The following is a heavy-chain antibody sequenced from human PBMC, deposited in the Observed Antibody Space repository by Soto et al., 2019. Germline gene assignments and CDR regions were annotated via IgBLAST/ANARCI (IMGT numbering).Heavy chain of an antibody. V-gene: IGHV3-13*05. J-gene: IGHJ6*02. CDR3: ARAYSGRLPRRADYYFAMDV. D-gene: IGHD2-15*01. CDR2: IGAADDP. CDR1: GCTLSGYD. Sequence: GESLKISCAASGCTLSGYDMHWVRQTTGKGLEWVSAIGAADDPYYLGSVKGRFTISRENAKNSLYLQTNSLRAEDTAVYYCARAYSGRLPRRADYYFAMDVWGQGTTVTVSS.